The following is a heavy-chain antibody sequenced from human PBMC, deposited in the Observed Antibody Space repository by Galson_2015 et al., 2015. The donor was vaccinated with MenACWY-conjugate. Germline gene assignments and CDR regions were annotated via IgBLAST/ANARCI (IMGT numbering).Heavy chain of an antibody. CDR3: ARSDSSSWYYRRSNWFDA. D-gene: IGHD6-13*01. CDR2: ICYSGSN. V-gene: IGHV4-39*01. J-gene: IGHJ5*02. CDR1: GGSISSSSYC. Sequence: SDPLSLTSPVSGGSISSSSYCWGWLREPPGKGLEWIGSICYSGSNFYNPSLKSRFPISVDTSKNQFSLKLSSVTAADTAVYYCARSDSSSWYYRRSNWFDAWGQGTLVTVSS.